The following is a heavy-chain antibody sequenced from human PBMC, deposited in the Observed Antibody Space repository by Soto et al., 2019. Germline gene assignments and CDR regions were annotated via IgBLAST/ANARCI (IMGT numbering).Heavy chain of an antibody. J-gene: IGHJ5*01. D-gene: IGHD6-19*01. CDR3: ARVSRSSGWYDGFWFDS. V-gene: IGHV4-4*02. Sequence: QVQLQESGPGLVKPSGTLSLTCAVSGGSISSSNWWSWVRQPPGKGLEWIGEIYQSGSTNYNPSLRGRVSISVDKSTNPFSRKLSCVTAADTAVYYWARVSRSSGWYDGFWFDSWRQETLVAVSS. CDR1: GGSISSSNW. CDR2: IYQSGST.